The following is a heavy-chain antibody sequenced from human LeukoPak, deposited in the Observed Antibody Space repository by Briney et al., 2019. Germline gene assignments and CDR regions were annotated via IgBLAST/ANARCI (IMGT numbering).Heavy chain of an antibody. CDR2: ISGSGGST. J-gene: IGHJ4*02. D-gene: IGHD2-8*01. Sequence: GGSLRLSCAASRFTFTSYAMSWVRQAPGKGLEWVSAISGSGGSTYYADSVKGRFTISRDNSKNTLYLQMSSLRAEDTAVYYCVTPNGAFDYWGQGTLVTVSS. V-gene: IGHV3-23*01. CDR3: VTPNGAFDY. CDR1: RFTFTSYA.